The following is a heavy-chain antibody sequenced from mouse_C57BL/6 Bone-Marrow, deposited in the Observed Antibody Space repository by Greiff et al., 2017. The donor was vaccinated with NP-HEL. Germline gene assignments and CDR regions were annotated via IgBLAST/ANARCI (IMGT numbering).Heavy chain of an antibody. CDR1: GYTFTSYW. J-gene: IGHJ3*01. V-gene: IGHV1-64*01. CDR3: ARDDYDWFAY. CDR2: IHPNSGST. D-gene: IGHD2-4*01. Sequence: QVQLQQPGAELVKPGASVKLSCKASGYTFTSYWMHWVKQRPGQGLEWIGMIHPNSGSTNSNEKFKSKATLTVDKSSSTAYMQLSSLTSEDSAVDYCARDDYDWFAYWGQGTLVTVSA.